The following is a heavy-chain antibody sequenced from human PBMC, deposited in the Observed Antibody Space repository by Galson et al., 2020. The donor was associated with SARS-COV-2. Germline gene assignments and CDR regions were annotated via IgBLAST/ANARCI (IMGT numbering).Heavy chain of an antibody. Sequence: SETLSLTCTVSGGYISSSSYYWGWIRQHPGKGLEWIGSIYYSGSTYYNPSLKSRVTISVDTSKNQFSLKLSSVTAADTAVYYCARRYFRITIFGVVIRYFDYWGQGTLVTVSS. CDR1: GGYISSSSYY. D-gene: IGHD3-3*01. CDR3: ARRYFRITIFGVVIRYFDY. V-gene: IGHV4-39*01. J-gene: IGHJ4*02. CDR2: IYYSGST.